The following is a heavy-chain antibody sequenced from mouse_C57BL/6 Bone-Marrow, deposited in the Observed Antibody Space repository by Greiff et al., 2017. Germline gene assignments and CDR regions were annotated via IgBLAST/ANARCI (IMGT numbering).Heavy chain of an antibody. CDR3: TGDYDWFAY. CDR2: IRLKSDNYAT. V-gene: IGHV6-3*01. D-gene: IGHD2-4*01. J-gene: IGHJ3*01. CDR1: GFTFSNYW. Sequence: DVQLVESGGGLVQPGGSMKLSCVASGFTFSNYWMNWVRQSPEKGLEWVAQIRLKSDNYATHYAESVKGRFTISRDDSRSSVYLQMNNLRAEDTVIYYCTGDYDWFAYWGQGTLVTVSA.